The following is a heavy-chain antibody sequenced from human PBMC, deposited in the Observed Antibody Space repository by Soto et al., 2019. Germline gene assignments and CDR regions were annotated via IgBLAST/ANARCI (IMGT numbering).Heavy chain of an antibody. J-gene: IGHJ4*02. CDR1: GFTFSSYW. CDR2: IKQDGSEK. Sequence: GGSLRLSCAASGFTFSSYWMSWVRQAPGKGLEWVANIKQDGSEKYYVDSVKGRFTISRDNAKNSLYLQMNSLRAEDTAVYYCARDIVVVPAALYYFDYWGQGTLVTVSS. V-gene: IGHV3-7*04. CDR3: ARDIVVVPAALYYFDY. D-gene: IGHD2-2*01.